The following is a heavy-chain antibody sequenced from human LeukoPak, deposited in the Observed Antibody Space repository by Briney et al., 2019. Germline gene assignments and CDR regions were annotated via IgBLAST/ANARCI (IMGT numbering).Heavy chain of an antibody. CDR1: GFTFGSYS. D-gene: IGHD3-9*01. Sequence: GGSLRLSCAASGFTFGSYSMNWVRQAPGKELEWVSYIISSSGSIYYADSVKGRFTTARDNAKNSLYLQMNSLRDEDTAVYYCASNMRYFDWQGAFDIWGQGTVVTVSS. J-gene: IGHJ3*02. CDR2: IISSSGSI. CDR3: ASNMRYFDWQGAFDI. V-gene: IGHV3-48*02.